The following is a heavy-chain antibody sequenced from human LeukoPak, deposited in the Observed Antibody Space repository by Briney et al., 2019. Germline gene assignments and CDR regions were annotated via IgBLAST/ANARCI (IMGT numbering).Heavy chain of an antibody. J-gene: IGHJ4*02. V-gene: IGHV3-66*02. CDR1: GFTVSSNY. CDR3: ARATGYPSGDY. D-gene: IGHD3-9*01. Sequence: GGSLRLSCAASGFTVSSNYMSWVRQAPGKGVEWVSVIYSGGSTYYADSVKGRFTISRYNSKNTLYLQMNSLRAEDTAVYYCARATGYPSGDYWGEGTLVTVSS. CDR2: IYSGGST.